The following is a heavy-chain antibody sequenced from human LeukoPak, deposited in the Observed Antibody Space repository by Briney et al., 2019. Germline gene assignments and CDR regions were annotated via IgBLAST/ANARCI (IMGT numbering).Heavy chain of an antibody. D-gene: IGHD5-18*01. V-gene: IGHV1/OR15-1*01. CDR3: ARVDTANPYYYMDV. CDR2: INPNSGGT. J-gene: IGHJ6*03. CDR1: GYIFTDYY. Sequence: ASVKVSCKASGYIFTDYYMHWVRQAPGQELGWMGRINPNSGGTNYAQKFQGRVTMTRDTSISTAYTELSSLRSEDTAVYYCARVDTANPYYYMDVWGKGTTVTVSS.